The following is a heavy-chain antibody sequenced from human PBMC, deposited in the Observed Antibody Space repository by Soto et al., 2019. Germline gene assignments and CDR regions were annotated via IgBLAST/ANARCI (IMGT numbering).Heavy chain of an antibody. CDR2: ISSSGYTM. V-gene: IGHV3-11*01. J-gene: IGHJ4*02. CDR1: GFTFSDYY. Sequence: QVQLVESGGDLVKPGGSLRLSCAASGFTFSDYYMSWIRQAPGKGLEWVSYISSSGYTMYYADSVKGRFTISRDNAKTSLYLLMNGLRAEDTAVYYCARMYSGSWYYFDHWGQGALVTVSS. CDR3: ARMYSGSWYYFDH. D-gene: IGHD6-13*01.